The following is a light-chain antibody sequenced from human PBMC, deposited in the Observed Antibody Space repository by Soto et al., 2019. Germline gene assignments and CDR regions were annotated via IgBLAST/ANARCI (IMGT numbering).Light chain of an antibody. CDR3: QQSYSTPPT. Sequence: DIQMTQSPSSLSACVGDRVTITCRASQSISSYLNWYQQKPGKAPKLLIYAASSLQSGVPSRFSGSGSGTDFTLTISCLQPEDFATYYCQQSYSTPPTFGQGTKVDI. J-gene: IGKJ1*01. CDR1: QSISSY. V-gene: IGKV1-39*01. CDR2: AAS.